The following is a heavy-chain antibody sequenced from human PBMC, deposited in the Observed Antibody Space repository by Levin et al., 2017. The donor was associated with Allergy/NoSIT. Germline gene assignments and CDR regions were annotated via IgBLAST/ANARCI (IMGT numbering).Heavy chain of an antibody. J-gene: IGHJ6*02. D-gene: IGHD1-7*01. Sequence: ASVKVSCKASGYTFTGYYMHWVRQAPGQGLEWMGWINPNSGGTNYAQKFQGRVTMTRDTSISTAYMELSRLRSDDTAVYYCARDELRPIPDYYYGMDVWGQGTTVTVSS. V-gene: IGHV1-2*02. CDR1: GYTFTGYY. CDR2: INPNSGGT. CDR3: ARDELRPIPDYYYGMDV.